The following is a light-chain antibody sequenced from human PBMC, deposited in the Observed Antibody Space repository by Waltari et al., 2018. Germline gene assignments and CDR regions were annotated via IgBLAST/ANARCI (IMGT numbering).Light chain of an antibody. V-gene: IGLV3-1*01. Sequence: SYELTQPPSVSVSPGQTASITCSGDKLGDQYACWYQQKPGQSPVLVIYQDSKRPSGIPERFSGSNSGNTATLTISGTQAMDEADYYCLAWDSSTVVFGGGTKLTVL. J-gene: IGLJ2*01. CDR1: KLGDQY. CDR3: LAWDSSTVV. CDR2: QDS.